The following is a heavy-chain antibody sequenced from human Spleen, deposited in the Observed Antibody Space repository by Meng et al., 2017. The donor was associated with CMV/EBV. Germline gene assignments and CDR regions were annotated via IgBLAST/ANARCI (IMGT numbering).Heavy chain of an antibody. CDR3: ARGHSSGWYAKPDY. J-gene: IGHJ4*02. V-gene: IGHV4-59*12. CDR2: INYNGNT. D-gene: IGHD6-19*01. CDR1: GGSINNYC. Sequence: GSLRLSCTVSGGSINNYCWTWIRQSPGNGLEYIGYINYNGNTNYNPSLKSRVTISVDTSKNQFSLNLNSVTAAVTAVYYCARGHSSGWYAKPDYWGQGMLVTVSS.